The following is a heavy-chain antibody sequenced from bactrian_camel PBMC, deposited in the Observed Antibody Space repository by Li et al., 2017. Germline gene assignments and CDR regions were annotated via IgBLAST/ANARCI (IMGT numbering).Heavy chain of an antibody. CDR1: GFQFADYP. CDR2: VAYDGWVS. J-gene: IGHJ4*01. V-gene: IGHV3S42*01. D-gene: IGHD3*01. Sequence: VQLVESGGGLVQPGGSLRLSCSASGFQFADYPMSWVRQAPGKGLEWVAQVAYDGWVSRYHDSAKGRFTISRDNAKDTLYLQMNSLKIEDTAVYYCALDSSRQATMTARGKGTQVTVS.